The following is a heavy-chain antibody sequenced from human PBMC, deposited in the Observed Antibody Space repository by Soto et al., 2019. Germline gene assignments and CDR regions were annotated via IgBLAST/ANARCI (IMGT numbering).Heavy chain of an antibody. CDR2: IYHSGST. D-gene: IGHD6-19*01. CDR3: ARAAIAVAGTYWFDP. CDR1: GGSISSGGYS. J-gene: IGHJ5*02. Sequence: SETLSLTCAVSGGSISSGGYSWSWIRHPPGKGLEWIGYIYHSGSTYYNPSLKSRVTISVDRSKNQFSLKLSSVTAADTAVYYWARAAIAVAGTYWFDPWGQGTLVTVSS. V-gene: IGHV4-30-2*01.